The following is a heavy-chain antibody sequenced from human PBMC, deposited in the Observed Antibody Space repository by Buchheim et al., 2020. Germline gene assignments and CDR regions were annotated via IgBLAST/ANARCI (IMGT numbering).Heavy chain of an antibody. CDR2: IKEDGSEK. D-gene: IGHD1-1*01. V-gene: IGHV3-7*01. CDR3: ARGRGYFYSNEDNWPDP. Sequence: EVQVVESGGGLVQPGGSLRLSCAASGFTFSTYWMSWVRQAPGKGPEWVANIKEDGSEKYYVDSVKARLSISRDNAKNSVYLQMNSLRAEDTAMYYCARGRGYFYSNEDNWPDPWGQGTL. J-gene: IGHJ5*02. CDR1: GFTFSTYW.